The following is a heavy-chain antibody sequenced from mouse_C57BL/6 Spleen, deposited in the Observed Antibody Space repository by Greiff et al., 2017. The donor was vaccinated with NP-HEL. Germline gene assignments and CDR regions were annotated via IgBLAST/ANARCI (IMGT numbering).Heavy chain of an antibody. CDR1: GFTFSDYY. Sequence: EVQLVESEGGLVQPGSSMKLSCTASGFTFSDYYMAWVRQVPEKGLEWVANINYDGSSTYYLDSLKSRFIISRDNAKNILYLQMSSLKSEDTATYYCARETGSSYFDYWGQGTTLTVSS. D-gene: IGHD1-1*01. V-gene: IGHV5-16*01. CDR2: INYDGSST. CDR3: ARETGSSYFDY. J-gene: IGHJ2*01.